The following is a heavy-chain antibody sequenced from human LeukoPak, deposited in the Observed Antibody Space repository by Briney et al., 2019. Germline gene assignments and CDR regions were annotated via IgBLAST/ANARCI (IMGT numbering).Heavy chain of an antibody. D-gene: IGHD5-12*01. J-gene: IGHJ4*02. V-gene: IGHV5-51*01. CDR1: GYTFTSYW. Sequence: GESLKISCKGSGYTFTSYWIGWVRQMPGKGLEWMGIIYPGDSDTRYSPSFQGQITISADKSISTAYLQWSSLKASDTAMYYCARLPGIVATIERYFDYWGQGTLVTVSS. CDR3: ARLPGIVATIERYFDY. CDR2: IYPGDSDT.